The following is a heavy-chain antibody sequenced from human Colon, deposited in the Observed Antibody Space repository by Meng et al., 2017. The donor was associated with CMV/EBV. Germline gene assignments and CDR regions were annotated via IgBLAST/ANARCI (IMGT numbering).Heavy chain of an antibody. Sequence: GESLKISCAASGFTFSNYYMTWVRQAPGKGLEWVANIKQNGREKSYADSVKGRFTISRDDSKNSLYLQMNNLRPEDTAVYYCARDPLQAQLLDDFLDYWGQGTLVTVSS. CDR2: IKQNGREK. D-gene: IGHD3-3*01. J-gene: IGHJ4*02. CDR3: ARDPLQAQLLDDFLDY. CDR1: GFTFSNYY. V-gene: IGHV3-7*01.